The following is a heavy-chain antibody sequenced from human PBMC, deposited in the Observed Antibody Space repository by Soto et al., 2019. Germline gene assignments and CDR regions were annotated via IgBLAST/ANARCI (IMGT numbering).Heavy chain of an antibody. J-gene: IGHJ4*02. CDR2: ISSSGGST. D-gene: IGHD3-10*01. CDR3: ARGAISYYYGSGSYYNLASPTDY. V-gene: IGHV3-23*01. CDR1: GFTFSSYA. Sequence: EVQLLESGGGLVQPGGSLRLSCAASGFTFSSYAMSWVRQAPGKGLEWVSAISSSGGSTYYADSVKGRFTISRDNSKNTLYLQMNSLRAEDTAVYYCARGAISYYYGSGSYYNLASPTDYWGQGTLVTVSS.